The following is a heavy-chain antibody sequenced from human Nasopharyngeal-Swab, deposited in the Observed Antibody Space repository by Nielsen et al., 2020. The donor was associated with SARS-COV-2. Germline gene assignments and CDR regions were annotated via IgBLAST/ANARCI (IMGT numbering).Heavy chain of an antibody. D-gene: IGHD3-3*01. CDR2: ISWNSGSI. J-gene: IGHJ6*02. CDR3: ARDRNGFIYYYYGMDV. Sequence: SLKISCAASGFTFDDYAMHWVRQAPGKGLEWVSGISWNSGSIGYADSVKGRFTISRDNAKNSLYLQMNSLRAEDTAVYYCARDRNGFIYYYYGMDVWGQGTTVTVPS. CDR1: GFTFDDYA. V-gene: IGHV3-9*01.